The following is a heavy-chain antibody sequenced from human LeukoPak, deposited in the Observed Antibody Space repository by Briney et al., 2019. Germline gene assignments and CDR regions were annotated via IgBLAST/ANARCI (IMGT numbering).Heavy chain of an antibody. J-gene: IGHJ4*02. Sequence: GESLRLSCAASGFTFNTYAMSWVRQAPGKGLEWVAVIWYDGSNKYYADSVKGRFTISRDNSKNTLYLQMNSLRAEDTAVYYCARDKISRFFDYWGQGTLVTVSS. CDR2: IWYDGSNK. CDR1: GFTFNTYA. D-gene: IGHD2/OR15-2a*01. V-gene: IGHV3-33*08. CDR3: ARDKISRFFDY.